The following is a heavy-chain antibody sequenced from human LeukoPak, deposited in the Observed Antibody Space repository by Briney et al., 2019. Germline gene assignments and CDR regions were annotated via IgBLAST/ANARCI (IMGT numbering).Heavy chain of an antibody. D-gene: IGHD3-3*01. V-gene: IGHV1-2*02. CDR1: GYTFTGYY. CDR2: INPNSGGT. J-gene: IGHJ4*02. Sequence: GASVKVSCKASGYTFTGYYMHWVRQAPGQGLEWMGWINPNSGGTNYAQKFQGRVTMTRDTSISTAYMELSRLRSDDTAVYYCARVPPPLNYDFWSGSLLYYFDYWGQGTLVTVSS. CDR3: ARVPPPLNYDFWSGSLLYYFDY.